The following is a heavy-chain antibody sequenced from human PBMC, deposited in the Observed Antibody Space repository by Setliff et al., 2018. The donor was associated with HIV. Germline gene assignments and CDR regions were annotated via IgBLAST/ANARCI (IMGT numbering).Heavy chain of an antibody. V-gene: IGHV4-4*07. CDR1: GVTISSHF. CDR3: ARGVEFDY. CDR2: AYTGGST. Sequence: PSETLSLTCSVSGVTISSHFWTWIRQPAGKGLEWIGRAYTGGSTNYNPSLKSRVTISVDTSKNQFSLKLSSVTAADTAVYYCARGVEFDYWGQGTLVTVSS. J-gene: IGHJ4*02.